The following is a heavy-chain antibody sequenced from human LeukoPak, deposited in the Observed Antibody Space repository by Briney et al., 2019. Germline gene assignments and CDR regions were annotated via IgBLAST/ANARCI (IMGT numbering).Heavy chain of an antibody. CDR3: ARDSSGWYVPVLGFGDY. Sequence: ASVKVSCKASGYTFTGYYMHWVRQAPGQGLEWMGWINPNSGGTNYAQKFQGRVTMTRDTSISTAYMELSRLRSDDTAMYYCARDSSGWYVPVLGFGDYWGQGTLVTVSS. V-gene: IGHV1-2*02. CDR1: GYTFTGYY. CDR2: INPNSGGT. D-gene: IGHD6-19*01. J-gene: IGHJ4*02.